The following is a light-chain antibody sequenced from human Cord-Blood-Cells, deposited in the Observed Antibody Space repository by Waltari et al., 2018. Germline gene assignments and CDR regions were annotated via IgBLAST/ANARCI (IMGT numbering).Light chain of an antibody. J-gene: IGKJ4*01. V-gene: IGKV1-39*01. Sequence: DIQMNQSHSSLSASVVDRVTITGRASQSISSYLNWYQQKPGKAPKLLIYAASSLQSGVPARFSGSGSGTDFTLTISSLQAEDFATYYCQQSYSTPLTFGGGTKVEIK. CDR3: QQSYSTPLT. CDR1: QSISSY. CDR2: AAS.